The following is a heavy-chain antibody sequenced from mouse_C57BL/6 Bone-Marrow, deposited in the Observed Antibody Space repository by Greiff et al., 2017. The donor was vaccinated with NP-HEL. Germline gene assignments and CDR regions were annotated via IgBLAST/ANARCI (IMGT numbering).Heavy chain of an antibody. CDR1: GYTFTSYW. V-gene: IGHV1-59*01. CDR3: AREWVYFDY. J-gene: IGHJ2*01. CDR2: IDPSDSYT. Sequence: QVQLKQPGAELVRPGTSVKLSCKASGYTFTSYWMHWVKQRPGQGLEWIGVIDPSDSYTNYNQKFKGKATLTVYTSSSTAYMQLSSLTSEDSAVYYCAREWVYFDYWGQGTTLTVSS.